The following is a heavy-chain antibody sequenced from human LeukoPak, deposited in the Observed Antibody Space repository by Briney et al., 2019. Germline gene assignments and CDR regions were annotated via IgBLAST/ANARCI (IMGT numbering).Heavy chain of an antibody. V-gene: IGHV3-69-1*01. CDR1: GFTFTNHP. D-gene: IGHD2-2*02. CDR3: AKDRANWAIDD. Sequence: GGSLRLSCAASGFTFTNHPMDWVRQAPGKGLAWVSYIGGDGVAFYADSVKGRFTMSKDDARKSLYLQMSSLRVEDTALYYCAKDRANWAIDDWGQGTQVTVSS. CDR2: IGGDGVA. J-gene: IGHJ4*02.